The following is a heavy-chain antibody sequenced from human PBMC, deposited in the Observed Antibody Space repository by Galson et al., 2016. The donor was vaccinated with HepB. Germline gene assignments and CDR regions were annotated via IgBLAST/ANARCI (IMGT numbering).Heavy chain of an antibody. CDR3: ARQSALPSGGGVADAFDL. Sequence: SETLSLTCTVSGGSVKSFYWAWIRQSPGKGLEWIGQIFRSGTTNSNPLLKSRVTMSADKTKNQISLNLTSVTAADTALYYCARQSALPSGGGVADAFDLWGQGTVVTVS. D-gene: IGHD3-16*01. CDR2: IFRSGTT. J-gene: IGHJ3*01. V-gene: IGHV4-59*02. CDR1: GGSVKSFY.